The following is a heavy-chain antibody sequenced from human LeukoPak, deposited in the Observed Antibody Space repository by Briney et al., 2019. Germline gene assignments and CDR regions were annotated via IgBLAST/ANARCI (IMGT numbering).Heavy chain of an antibody. V-gene: IGHV4-59*08. Sequence: SETLSLTCTVSGGSISSYYWSWIRQPPGKGLEWIGYIYYSGSTNYNPSLNSRITISVDTSHNQFSLKMSSVTAADTAVSYCASLYGDYALSAYYGMDVWGQGTTVTVSS. CDR2: IYYSGST. J-gene: IGHJ6*02. CDR1: GGSISSYY. CDR3: ASLYGDYALSAYYGMDV. D-gene: IGHD4-17*01.